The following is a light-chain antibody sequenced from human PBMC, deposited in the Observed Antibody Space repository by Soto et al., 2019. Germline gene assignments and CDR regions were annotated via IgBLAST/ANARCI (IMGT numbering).Light chain of an antibody. V-gene: IGKV3-15*01. J-gene: IGKJ5*01. CDR2: GAS. CDR1: QSVSSK. CDR3: QQRSNWPPIT. Sequence: EIVMTQSPATLSVSPGERAALSCRASQSVSSKVAWYQQKPGQAPRLLIFGASTRAAGIPARFSGSGSGTDFTLTISSLQSEDFAVYHCQQRSNWPPITFGQGTRLEI.